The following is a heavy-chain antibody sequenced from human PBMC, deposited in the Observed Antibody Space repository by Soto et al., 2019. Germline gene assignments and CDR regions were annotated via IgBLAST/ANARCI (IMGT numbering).Heavy chain of an antibody. CDR3: ARHRNWKVDY. Sequence: SSVPLSLTCTVADASSRSSTYQCCRNRQPPGGGLEWIGSAYYSESTYYSPSLKSRVTISVDTSKNQFSLKVSSVTAAVTAVYYCARHRNWKVDYRGQGTLVTVSS. J-gene: IGHJ4*02. D-gene: IGHD1-1*01. CDR2: AYYSEST. V-gene: IGHV4-39*01. CDR1: DASSRSSTYQ.